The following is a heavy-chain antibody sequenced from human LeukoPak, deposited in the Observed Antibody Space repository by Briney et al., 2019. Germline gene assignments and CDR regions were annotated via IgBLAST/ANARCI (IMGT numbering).Heavy chain of an antibody. V-gene: IGHV1-2*02. CDR2: ISPNSGDT. Sequence: EASVKVSCKASGYTFTGYYMYWVRQAPGQGLEWMGWISPNSGDTDIAQKFQGRVTMTRDTSIATSYMEVDSLTSDDTAVYYCARESACGTTNCLAPADWLDPWGQGTLVIVSS. CDR1: GYTFTGYY. D-gene: IGHD2-2*01. J-gene: IGHJ5*02. CDR3: ARESACGTTNCLAPADWLDP.